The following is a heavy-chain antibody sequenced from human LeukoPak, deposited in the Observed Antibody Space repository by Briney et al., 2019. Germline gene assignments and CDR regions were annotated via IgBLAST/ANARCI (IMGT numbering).Heavy chain of an antibody. CDR2: ISHNGGAE. CDR1: GFTIGNHG. D-gene: IGHD1-14*01. V-gene: IGHV3-30*03. Sequence: GTSLRLSCAVSGFTIGNHGMHWVRQAAGKGLEWVAMISHNGGAEYYRDSVKGRFIISRDNSNNMLYLQMSSLRLEDTAVYYCAREPGPGYFDYWGQGTLVTVSS. J-gene: IGHJ4*02. CDR3: AREPGPGYFDY.